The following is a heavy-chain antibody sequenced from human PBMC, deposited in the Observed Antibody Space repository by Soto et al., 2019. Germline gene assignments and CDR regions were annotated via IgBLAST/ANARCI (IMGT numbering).Heavy chain of an antibody. Sequence: AGGSLRLSCAASGFTFSSYGMHWVRQAPGKGLEWVAVIWYDGSNKYYADSVKGRFTISRDNSKNTLYLQMNSLRAEDTAVYYCARSSMVRGVIIGYYFDYWGQGTLVTVSS. CDR2: IWYDGSNK. V-gene: IGHV3-33*01. D-gene: IGHD3-10*01. CDR3: ARSSMVRGVIIGYYFDY. J-gene: IGHJ4*02. CDR1: GFTFSSYG.